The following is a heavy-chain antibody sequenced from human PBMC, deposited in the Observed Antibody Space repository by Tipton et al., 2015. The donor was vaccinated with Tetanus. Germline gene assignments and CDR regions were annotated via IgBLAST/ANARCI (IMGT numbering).Heavy chain of an antibody. CDR1: GGSISSYY. V-gene: IGHV4-59*01. D-gene: IGHD6-13*01. Sequence: TLSLTCAVYGGSISSYYWSWIRQPPGKGLEWIGYIYYSGSTNYNPSLKSRVTISVDTSKNQFSLKLSSVTAADTAVYYCARGGIAAAGGGLDYWGQGTLVTVSS. CDR2: IYYSGST. CDR3: ARGGIAAAGGGLDY. J-gene: IGHJ4*02.